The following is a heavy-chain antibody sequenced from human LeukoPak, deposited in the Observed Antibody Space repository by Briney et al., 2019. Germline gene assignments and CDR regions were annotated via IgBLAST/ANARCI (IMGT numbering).Heavy chain of an antibody. J-gene: IGHJ3*02. D-gene: IGHD2-2*01. V-gene: IGHV1-2*02. CDR1: GYTFTNSY. Sequence: ASVKVSCKASGYTFTNSYIHWVRQAPGQGLEWMGWINPNSGGTNYAQKFQGRVTMTRDTSISTAYMELSRLRSDDTAVYYCAREAKVVVVVPAATEYAFDIWGQGTMVTVSS. CDR3: AREAKVVVVVPAATEYAFDI. CDR2: INPNSGGT.